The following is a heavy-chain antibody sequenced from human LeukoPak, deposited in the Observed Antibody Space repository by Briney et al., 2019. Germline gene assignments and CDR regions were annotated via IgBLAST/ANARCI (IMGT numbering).Heavy chain of an antibody. CDR3: ARQSISGSSLSYFDY. J-gene: IGHJ4*02. CDR2: IYHSGST. D-gene: IGHD3-22*01. CDR1: GGSISSNNW. Sequence: SGTLSLTCAVSGGSISSNNWWSWVRQPPGKGLEWIGEIYHSGSTNYNPSLKSRVTISVDKSKNQFSLKLSSVTAADTAVYYCARQSISGSSLSYFDYWGQGTLVNVSS. V-gene: IGHV4-4*02.